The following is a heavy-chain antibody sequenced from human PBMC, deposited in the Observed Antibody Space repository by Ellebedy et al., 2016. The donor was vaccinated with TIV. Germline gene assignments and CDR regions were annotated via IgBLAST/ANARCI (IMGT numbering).Heavy chain of an antibody. J-gene: IGHJ4*02. CDR2: ISSSSSYI. CDR1: GFTFSSYS. CDR3: AKGVTGTTDGDY. Sequence: GGSLRLSXAASGFTFSSYSMNWVRQAPGKGLEWVSSISSSSSYIYYADSVKGRFTISRDNAKNSLYLQMSSLGAEDTAVYYCAKGVTGTTDGDYWGQGTLVTVSS. V-gene: IGHV3-21*01. D-gene: IGHD1-7*01.